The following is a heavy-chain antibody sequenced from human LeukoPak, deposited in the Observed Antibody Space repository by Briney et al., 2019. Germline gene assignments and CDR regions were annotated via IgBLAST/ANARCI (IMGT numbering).Heavy chain of an antibody. J-gene: IGHJ1*01. CDR2: INHSGST. V-gene: IGHV4-34*01. Sequence: SETPSLTCAVYGGSFSGYYWIWIRQPPGKGLEWIGEINHSGSTNYNPSLKSRVTISVDTSKNQFSLKLSSVTAADTAVYYCARATYYYGSGSYRGYFQHWGQGTLVTVSS. D-gene: IGHD3-10*01. CDR1: GGSFSGYY. CDR3: ARATYYYGSGSYRGYFQH.